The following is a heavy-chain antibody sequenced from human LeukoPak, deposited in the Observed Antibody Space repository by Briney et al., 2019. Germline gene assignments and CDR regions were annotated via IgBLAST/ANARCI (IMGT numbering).Heavy chain of an antibody. J-gene: IGHJ4*01. Sequence: GGSLRLSCAASGFPFSNTYMAWVRQAPGKGLEWLGRVKSQPDGGTADYASPVKGRFTISRDDSRNTVYLQMNSLKTEDTAIYYCTIYREWLKVMDYWGQGTLVTVSS. V-gene: IGHV3-15*01. CDR1: GFPFSNTY. CDR3: TIYREWLKVMDY. CDR2: VKSQPDGGTA. D-gene: IGHD3-16*01.